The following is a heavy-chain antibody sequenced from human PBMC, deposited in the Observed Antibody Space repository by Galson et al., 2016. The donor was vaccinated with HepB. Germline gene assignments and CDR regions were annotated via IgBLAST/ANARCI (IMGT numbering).Heavy chain of an antibody. D-gene: IGHD6-25*01. Sequence: TLSLTCSVSGASIDSGGFYWSWIRQCPVKGLEWIGYISYSGRTYYTPSLKSRIAISIDTSKNQSSLKLSSVTAADTAIYYCAKDVSHQRLLEDWFDPWGQGTLVTVSS. CDR3: AKDVSHQRLLEDWFDP. CDR1: GASIDSGGFY. CDR2: ISYSGRT. J-gene: IGHJ5*02. V-gene: IGHV4-31*03.